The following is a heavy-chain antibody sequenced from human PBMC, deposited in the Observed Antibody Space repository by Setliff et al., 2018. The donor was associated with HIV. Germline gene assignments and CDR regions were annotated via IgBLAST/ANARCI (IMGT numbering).Heavy chain of an antibody. Sequence: ASVKVSCKASGYTFTAHDMHWVRQAPGQGLEWMGWINHKSGGANVAQKFQGRVTMARDTSITSVYMELSSLRSEDTAVYYCARGGARSHGATRVAGALDIWGQGAMVTVSS. CDR1: GYTFTAHD. CDR2: INHKSGGA. D-gene: IGHD1-26*01. J-gene: IGHJ3*02. CDR3: ARGGARSHGATRVAGALDI. V-gene: IGHV1-2*02.